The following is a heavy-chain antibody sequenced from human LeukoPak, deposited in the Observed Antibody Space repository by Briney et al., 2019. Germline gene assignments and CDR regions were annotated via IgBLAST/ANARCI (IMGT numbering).Heavy chain of an antibody. D-gene: IGHD6-19*01. V-gene: IGHV4-4*07. CDR1: GGSISSYY. J-gene: IGHJ4*02. Sequence: SETLSLTCTVSGGSISSYYWSWIRQPAGKGLEWIGRIYTSGSTNYNPSLKSRVTMSVDTSKNQFSLKLSSVTAADTAVYYCARARIAVAGTTYYFDYWGQGTLVTVS. CDR2: IYTSGST. CDR3: ARARIAVAGTTYYFDY.